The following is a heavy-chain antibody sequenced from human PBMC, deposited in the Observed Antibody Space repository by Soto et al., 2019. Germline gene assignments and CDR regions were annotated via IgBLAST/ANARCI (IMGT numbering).Heavy chain of an antibody. V-gene: IGHV2-5*02. J-gene: IGHJ3*02. Sequence: QITLKESGPTLVKPTQTLTLTCTFSGFSLSSSGVGVGWIRQPPGKALEWLAVIYWDDDKRYSPSLKNRLTIPKTPPKTRWVLTMPAMDLVTPAPYSCEPRFRQAPRVLFETWGKGKMATFSS. CDR2: IYWDDDK. D-gene: IGHD3-10*01. CDR1: GFSLSSSGVG. CDR3: EPRFRQAPRVLFET.